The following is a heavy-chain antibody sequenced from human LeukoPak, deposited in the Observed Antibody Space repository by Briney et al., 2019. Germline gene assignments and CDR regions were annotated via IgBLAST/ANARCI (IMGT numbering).Heavy chain of an antibody. D-gene: IGHD1-26*01. CDR2: ISSSSSYI. CDR1: GFTFSSYS. CDR3: ARDVVGSLDY. V-gene: IGHV3-21*01. Sequence: GGSLRLSCAASGFTFSSYSMNWVRQAPGKGLEWVSSISSSSSYIYYADSVKGRFIISRDNTQNSVYLQMNSLRGEDTAIYYCARDVVGSLDYWGQGTLVTVSS. J-gene: IGHJ4*02.